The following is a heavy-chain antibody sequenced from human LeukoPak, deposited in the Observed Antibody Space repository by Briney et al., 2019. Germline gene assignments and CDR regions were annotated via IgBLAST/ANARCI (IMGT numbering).Heavy chain of an antibody. V-gene: IGHV3-30-3*01. CDR3: AKSGIAAAGQRGYFDC. D-gene: IGHD6-13*01. J-gene: IGHJ4*02. Sequence: PGGSLRLSCAASGFTFSSYAMHWVRQAPGKGLEWVAVISYDGSNKYYADSVKGRFTISRDNSKNTLYLQMNSLRGEDTAVYYCAKSGIAAAGQRGYFDCWGQGTLVTVSS. CDR1: GFTFSSYA. CDR2: ISYDGSNK.